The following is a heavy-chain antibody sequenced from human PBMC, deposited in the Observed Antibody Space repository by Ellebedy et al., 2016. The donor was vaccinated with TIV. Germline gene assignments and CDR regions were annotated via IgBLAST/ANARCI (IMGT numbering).Heavy chain of an antibody. V-gene: IGHV1-2*02. CDR1: GYTFTGYY. CDR3: ARSKSQYYDFWSGYLN. J-gene: IGHJ4*02. Sequence: ASVKVSXKASGYTFTGYYMHWVRQAPGQGLEWMGWINPNSGGTNYAQKFQGRVTMTRDTSISTAYMELSRLRSDDTAVYYCARSKSQYYDFWSGYLNWGQGTLVTVSS. D-gene: IGHD3-3*01. CDR2: INPNSGGT.